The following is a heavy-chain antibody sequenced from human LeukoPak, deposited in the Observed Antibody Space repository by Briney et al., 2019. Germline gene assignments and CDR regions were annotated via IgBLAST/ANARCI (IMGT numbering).Heavy chain of an antibody. V-gene: IGHV4-61*02. CDR3: ARSRQASGLFSS. CDR2: IYISGSA. Sequence: SQTLSLTCTVSGGSISNGSYYWSWIRQPAGKGLEWIGRIYISGSASYNPSLKSRFTISVDRPKNQFFLNVTSLTAADTAVYYCARSRQASGLFSSWGQGTLVVVSS. D-gene: IGHD3-10*01. CDR1: GGSISNGSYY. J-gene: IGHJ5*02.